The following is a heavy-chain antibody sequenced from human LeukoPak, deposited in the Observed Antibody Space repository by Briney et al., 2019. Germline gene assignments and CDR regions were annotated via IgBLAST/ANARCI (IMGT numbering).Heavy chain of an antibody. J-gene: IGHJ6*03. CDR3: ARDRGRYYMDV. V-gene: IGHV3-13*01. CDR1: GFTFSSYG. Sequence: GGSLRLSCTASGFTFSSYGMNWVRQAPGKGLEWVSGIGTAGDIYYSGSVKGRFTISRENAKSSLYLQMKSLRAGDTAVYYCARDRGRYYMDVWGKGTTVTISS. D-gene: IGHD6-25*01. CDR2: IGTAGDI.